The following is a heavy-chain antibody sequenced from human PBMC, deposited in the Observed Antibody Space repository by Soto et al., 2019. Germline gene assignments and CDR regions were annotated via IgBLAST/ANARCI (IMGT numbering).Heavy chain of an antibody. V-gene: IGHV3-23*01. CDR1: GFTFSSYA. CDR3: AKDAPGSGWLSDY. Sequence: PGGSLRLSCAASGFTFSSYAMSWGRQAPGKGLEWVSTISGGGFSPTYADSVKGRFTVSRDNSKNTLYLQMNSLRAEDTAVYYCAKDAPGSGWLSDYWGQGTLVTVSS. D-gene: IGHD3-22*01. J-gene: IGHJ4*02. CDR2: ISGGGFSP.